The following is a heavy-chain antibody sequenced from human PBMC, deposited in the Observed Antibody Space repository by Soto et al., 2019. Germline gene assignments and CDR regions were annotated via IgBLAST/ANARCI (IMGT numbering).Heavy chain of an antibody. CDR3: ARGDATKIVVTTYYAMDV. Sequence: QVQLVQSGAEVKKPGSSVKVSCKASGGSLSTYGISWVRQAPGQGLEWMGGIIPVLGTANYAQKFQGRVTITADESTKIVYMDVTSLRSEDTAVYYCARGDATKIVVTTYYAMDVWGQGTTVTVSS. D-gene: IGHD4-17*01. CDR1: GGSLSTYG. CDR2: IIPVLGTA. V-gene: IGHV1-69*12. J-gene: IGHJ6*02.